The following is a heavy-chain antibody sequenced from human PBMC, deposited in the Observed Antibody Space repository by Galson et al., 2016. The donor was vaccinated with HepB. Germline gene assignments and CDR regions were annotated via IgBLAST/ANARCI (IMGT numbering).Heavy chain of an antibody. CDR3: ARARGDSSTYYSLF. J-gene: IGHJ4*02. Sequence: SVKVSCKASGYNFSSFGIRWVRQAPGQGLEWMGWISASNGNTNYTQKLQGRVTMTTDTSTSTPYMELRSLRSDDTAVYYCARARGDSSTYYSLFWGQGTLVTVSS. V-gene: IGHV1-18*01. CDR2: ISASNGNT. D-gene: IGHD6-13*01. CDR1: GYNFSSFG.